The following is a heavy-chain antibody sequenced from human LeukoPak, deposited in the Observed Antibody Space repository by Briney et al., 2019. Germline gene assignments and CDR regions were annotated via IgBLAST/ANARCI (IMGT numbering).Heavy chain of an antibody. CDR2: ISGSGGST. CDR1: GFTFSSYA. CDR3: AKDPNIMITFGGVIVH. D-gene: IGHD3-16*02. V-gene: IGHV3-23*01. Sequence: PGGSLRLSCAASGFTFSSYAMSWVRQAPGKGLEWVSAISGSGGSTYYADSVKGRFTISRDNSKNTLYLQMNSLRAEDTAVYYCAKDPNIMITFGGVIVHWGQGTLVTVSS. J-gene: IGHJ4*02.